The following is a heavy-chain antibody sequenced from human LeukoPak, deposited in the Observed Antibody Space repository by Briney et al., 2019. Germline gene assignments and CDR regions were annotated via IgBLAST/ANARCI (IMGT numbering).Heavy chain of an antibody. V-gene: IGHV3-23*01. CDR2: ISGSGGST. CDR3: VKSYNLGGDY. Sequence: GGSLRLSCAASGFTFSSYAMSWVRQAPGKGLEWVSAISGSGGSTYYADSVKGRFTISRDNSKKTVYLQMQSLRVEDTAVYYCVKSYNLGGDYWGQGTLVTVSS. CDR1: GFTFSSYA. D-gene: IGHD5-24*01. J-gene: IGHJ4*02.